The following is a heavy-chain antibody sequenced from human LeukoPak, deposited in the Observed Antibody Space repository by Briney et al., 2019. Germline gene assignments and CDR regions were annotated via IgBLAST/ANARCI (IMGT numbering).Heavy chain of an antibody. J-gene: IGHJ5*02. CDR1: GGTFSSYA. D-gene: IGHD2-2*01. V-gene: IGHV1-69*05. Sequence: ASVKVSCKASGGTFSSYAISWVRQAPGQGLEWMGRIIPIFGTANYAQKFQGRVTITTDESTSTAYMKLSSLRSEDTAVYYCARDLASPDIVVVPASNWFDPWGQGTLVTVSS. CDR3: ARDLASPDIVVVPASNWFDP. CDR2: IIPIFGTA.